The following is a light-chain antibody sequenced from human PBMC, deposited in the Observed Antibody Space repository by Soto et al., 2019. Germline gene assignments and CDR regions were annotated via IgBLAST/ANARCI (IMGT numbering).Light chain of an antibody. CDR1: QSVSSY. J-gene: IGKJ1*01. Sequence: ERVMTQSPATLSVSPGERATLSCRASQSVSSYLAWYQQKPGQAPRLLVYGASTRATGIPARFSGSGSGTEFTLTISSLQSEDFAVYYCQQYSNWPRTFGQGTKVDIK. CDR3: QQYSNWPRT. CDR2: GAS. V-gene: IGKV3-15*01.